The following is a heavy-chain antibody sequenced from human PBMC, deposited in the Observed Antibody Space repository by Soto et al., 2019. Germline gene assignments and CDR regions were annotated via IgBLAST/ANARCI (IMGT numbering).Heavy chain of an antibody. J-gene: IGHJ4*02. CDR3: ARVESGSATAAADY. D-gene: IGHD2-15*01. V-gene: IGHV3-48*02. Sequence: EVQLVESGGGLAQPGGSLRLSCAASGFTFSSYSMNWVRQAPGKGLEWVSYITSSTTIYYADSLEGRFTISRYNAKNSLYLQMNSLRDEDTAVYDCARVESGSATAAADYWGQGTLVTVSS. CDR2: ITSSTTI. CDR1: GFTFSSYS.